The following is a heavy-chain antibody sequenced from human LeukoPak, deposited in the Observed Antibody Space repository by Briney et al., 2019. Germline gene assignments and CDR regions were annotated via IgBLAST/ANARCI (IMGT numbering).Heavy chain of an antibody. CDR1: FRSLS. V-gene: IGHV3-48*01. CDR3: ARGSTYYDSSGQVPFDY. D-gene: IGHD3-22*01. J-gene: IGHJ4*02. Sequence: FRSLSMRRVSKKKGKGLEWGSYISGSSSTIYYADSVKGRFTISRDNGKNTLYLQMNSLRAEDTAVYYCARGSTYYDSSGQVPFDYWGQGTLVTVSS. CDR2: ISGSSSTI.